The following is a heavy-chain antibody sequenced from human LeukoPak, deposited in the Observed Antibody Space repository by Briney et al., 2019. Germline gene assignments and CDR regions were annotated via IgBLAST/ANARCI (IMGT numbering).Heavy chain of an antibody. Sequence: GGSLRLSCAASGFTFSTYWMSWVRQAPGKGLEWVANIKQDGTEKYYVDSVKGRFTISRDNARNSLELQMNSLRVEDTAVYYCAKVAKYYYGSETYYFFEQWGQGTPVTASS. CDR2: IKQDGTEK. CDR1: GFTFSTYW. J-gene: IGHJ4*02. D-gene: IGHD3-10*01. V-gene: IGHV3-7*01. CDR3: AKVAKYYYGSETYYFFEQ.